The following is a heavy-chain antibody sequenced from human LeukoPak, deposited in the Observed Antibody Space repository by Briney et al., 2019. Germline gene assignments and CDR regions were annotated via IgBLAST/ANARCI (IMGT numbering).Heavy chain of an antibody. Sequence: ASVKVSCKASGYTFTGYYMHWVRQAPGQGLEWMGWINSNSGGTNSAQKFQGRVTMTRDTSISTAYMELSRLRSDDTAVYYCGAVRYYYYGMDVWGQGTTVTVSS. J-gene: IGHJ6*02. CDR1: GYTFTGYY. D-gene: IGHD3-10*02. CDR3: GAVRYYYYGMDV. V-gene: IGHV1-2*02. CDR2: INSNSGGT.